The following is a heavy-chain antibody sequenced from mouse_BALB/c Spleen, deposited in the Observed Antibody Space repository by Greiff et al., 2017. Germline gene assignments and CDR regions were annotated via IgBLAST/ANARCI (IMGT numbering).Heavy chain of an antibody. V-gene: IGHV5-9-4*01. J-gene: IGHJ3*01. D-gene: IGHD2-1*01. CDR3: ARVYYGNYGFAY. CDR1: GFTFSSYA. Sequence: EVKLMESGGGLVKPGGSLKLSCAASGFTFSSYAMSWVRQSPEKRLEWVAEISSGGSYTYYPDTVTGRFTISRDNAKNTLYLEMSSLRSEDTAMYYCARVYYGNYGFAYWGQGTLVTVSA. CDR2: ISSGGSYT.